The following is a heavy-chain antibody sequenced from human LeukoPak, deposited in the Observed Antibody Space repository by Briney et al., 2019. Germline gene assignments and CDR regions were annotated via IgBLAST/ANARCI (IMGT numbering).Heavy chain of an antibody. J-gene: IGHJ4*02. CDR3: ARHCGGDCYFDY. CDR1: GYTFTGYY. Sequence: ASVKVSCKASGYTFTGYYMHWVRQAPGQGLEWMGRINPNSGGTNYAQKFQGRATMTRDTSISTAYMELSRLRSDDTAVYYCARHCGGDCYFDYWGQGTLVTVSS. D-gene: IGHD2-21*02. CDR2: INPNSGGT. V-gene: IGHV1-2*06.